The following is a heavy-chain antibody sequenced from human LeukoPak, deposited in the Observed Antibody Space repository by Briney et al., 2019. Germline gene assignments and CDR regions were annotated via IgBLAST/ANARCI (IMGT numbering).Heavy chain of an antibody. J-gene: IGHJ6*02. Sequence: PSETLSLTCTVSGGSISSYYWSWIRQSPGKGLEWIGYIYDSVNTNYNPSLESRVTISVDTSKKQFSLKLSSVTAADTAVYYCARASYSYYYGMDVWGQGTTVTVSS. V-gene: IGHV4-59*08. CDR2: IYDSVNT. CDR3: ARASYSYYYGMDV. D-gene: IGHD3-10*01. CDR1: GGSISSYY.